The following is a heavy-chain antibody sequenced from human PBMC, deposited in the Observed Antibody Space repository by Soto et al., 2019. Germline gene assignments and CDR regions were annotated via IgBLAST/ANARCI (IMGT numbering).Heavy chain of an antibody. V-gene: IGHV4-61*01. CDR3: ARGFYDFWSGYYTGMGFDP. J-gene: IGHJ5*02. Sequence: SETLSLTCTVSGGSVSSGSYYWSWIRRPPGKGLEWIGYIYYSGSTNYNPSLKSRVTISVDTSKNQFSLKLSSVTAADTAVYYCARGFYDFWSGYYTGMGFDPWGQGTLVTVSS. CDR1: GGSVSSGSYY. CDR2: IYYSGST. D-gene: IGHD3-3*01.